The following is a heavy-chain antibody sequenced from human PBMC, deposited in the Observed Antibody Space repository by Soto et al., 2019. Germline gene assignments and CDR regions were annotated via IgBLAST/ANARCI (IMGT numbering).Heavy chain of an antibody. D-gene: IGHD6-6*01. J-gene: IGHJ4*02. V-gene: IGHV3-33*01. CDR3: ARAGQLVPRRYYFDY. CDR2: IWYDGSNK. Sequence: GGSLRLSCAASGFTFSSYGMHWVRQAPGKGLEWVAVIWYDGSNKYYADSVKGRFTISRDNSKNTLYLQMNSLRAEDTAVYYCARAGQLVPRRYYFDYWGQGTLVTVSS. CDR1: GFTFSSYG.